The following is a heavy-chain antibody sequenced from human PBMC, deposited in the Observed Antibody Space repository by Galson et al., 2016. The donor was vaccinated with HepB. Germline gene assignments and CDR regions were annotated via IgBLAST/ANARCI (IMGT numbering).Heavy chain of an antibody. CDR2: IDLTDSYT. D-gene: IGHD3-10*01. V-gene: IGHV5-10-1*01. J-gene: IGHJ4*02. CDR3: ARRVMLRGDYYDY. Sequence: QSGAEVKKPGESLRISCKGSGYNFSNFWISWVRQMPGKGLEWMGRIDLTDSYTKYSPSFQDHVTISSDKSVSTAFLQWNSLRASDTAMYFCARRVMLRGDYYDYWGQGTLVTVSS. CDR1: GYNFSNFW.